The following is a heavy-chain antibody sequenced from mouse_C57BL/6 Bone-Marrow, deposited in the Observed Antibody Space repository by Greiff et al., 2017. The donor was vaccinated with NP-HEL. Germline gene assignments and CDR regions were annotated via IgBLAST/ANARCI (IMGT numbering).Heavy chain of an antibody. V-gene: IGHV5-15*01. CDR1: GFTFSDYG. Sequence: EVKLMESGGGLVQPGGSLKLSCAASGFTFSDYGMAWVRQAPRKGPEWVAFISNLAYSIYYADTVTGRFTISRENAKNTLYLEMSSLRSEDTAMYYCARRGDVDFDYWGQGTTLTVSS. CDR2: ISNLAYSI. CDR3: ARRGDVDFDY. D-gene: IGHD3-3*01. J-gene: IGHJ2*01.